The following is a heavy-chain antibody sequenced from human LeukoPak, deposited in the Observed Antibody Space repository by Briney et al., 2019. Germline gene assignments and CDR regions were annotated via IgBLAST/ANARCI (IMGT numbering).Heavy chain of an antibody. D-gene: IGHD6-13*01. V-gene: IGHV1-2*06. CDR1: GYTFTGYY. J-gene: IGHJ6*02. CDR2: INPNSGGT. Sequence: ASVKVSCKASGYTFTGYYMHWVRQAPGQGLEWMGRINPNSGGTNYAQKFQGRVTMTRDTSISTAYMELSRLRSDDTAVYYRARQQLVPYYYYYGMDVWGQGTTVTVSS. CDR3: ARQQLVPYYYYYGMDV.